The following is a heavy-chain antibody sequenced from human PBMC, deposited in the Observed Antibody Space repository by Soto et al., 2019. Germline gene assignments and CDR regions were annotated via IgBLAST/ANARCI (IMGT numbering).Heavy chain of an antibody. Sequence: EVQLLESGGDFKQPGGSLRLSCEGSGFNFSNYALNWVRQAPGKRLEWVSVISGNSGTTYYAASVKGRFTISRDNSKNTLYLQMNSLRADDTAVYYCAKGQPLTVFGVITHCDSWGQGTLVTVSS. V-gene: IGHV3-23*01. CDR1: GFNFSNYA. CDR3: AKGQPLTVFGVITHCDS. J-gene: IGHJ4*02. CDR2: ISGNSGTT. D-gene: IGHD3-3*01.